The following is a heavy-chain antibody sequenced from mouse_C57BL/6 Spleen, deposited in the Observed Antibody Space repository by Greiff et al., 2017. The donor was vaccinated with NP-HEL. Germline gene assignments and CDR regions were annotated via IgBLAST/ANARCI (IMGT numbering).Heavy chain of an antibody. CDR1: GFTFTDYY. D-gene: IGHD4-1*01. CDR2: IRNKANGYTT. J-gene: IGHJ4*01. Sequence: EVKLVESGGGLVQPGGSLSLSCAASGFTFTDYYMSWVRQPPGKALEWLGFIRNKANGYTTEYSASVKGRFTISRDNSQSILYLQMNALRAEDSATYYCARYELGRRAMDYWGQGTSVTVSS. V-gene: IGHV7-3*01. CDR3: ARYELGRRAMDY.